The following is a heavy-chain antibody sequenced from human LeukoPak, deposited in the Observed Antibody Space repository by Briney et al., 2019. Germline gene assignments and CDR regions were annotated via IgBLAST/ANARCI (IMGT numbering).Heavy chain of an antibody. Sequence: GGSLRLSCAASGFTFSSYAMHWVRQAPGKGLEWVAVISYDGSNKYYADSVKGRFTISRDNSKNTLYLQMNSLRAEDTAVYYCARGDDYGDYWGQGTLVTVSS. J-gene: IGHJ4*02. V-gene: IGHV3-30*04. CDR1: GFTFSSYA. CDR2: ISYDGSNK. CDR3: ARGDDYGDY.